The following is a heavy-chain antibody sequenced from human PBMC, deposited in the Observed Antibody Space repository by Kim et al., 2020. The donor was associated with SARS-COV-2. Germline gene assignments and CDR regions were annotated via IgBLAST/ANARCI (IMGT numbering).Heavy chain of an antibody. CDR1: GFTFSNYA. V-gene: IGHV3-23*01. CDR2: ISYNGGST. Sequence: GGSLRLSCAASGFTFSNYAMSWGRQAPGKGLEWVSVISYNGGSTYYADSVKGRFTISRDNSKNTLYLQMNSLRAEDTAVYFCAVNRNFDYWGQGTLVTVSS. D-gene: IGHD3-10*01. CDR3: AVNRNFDY. J-gene: IGHJ4*02.